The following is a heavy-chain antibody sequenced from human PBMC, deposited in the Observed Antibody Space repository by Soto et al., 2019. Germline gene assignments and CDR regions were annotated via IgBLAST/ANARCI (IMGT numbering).Heavy chain of an antibody. CDR2: IYYSGST. V-gene: IGHV4-59*01. CDR3: ARSIAAAGTGGFDY. J-gene: IGHJ4*02. CDR1: GVSISSYY. D-gene: IGHD6-13*01. Sequence: QVQLQESGPGLVKSSETLSLTCTVAGVSISSYYGSWIRQPPGKGLEWIGYIYYSGSTNYNPSLKSRGTISVDTSKNQFSLKLSSGTAADTAVYYCARSIAAAGTGGFDYWGQGTLVTVSS.